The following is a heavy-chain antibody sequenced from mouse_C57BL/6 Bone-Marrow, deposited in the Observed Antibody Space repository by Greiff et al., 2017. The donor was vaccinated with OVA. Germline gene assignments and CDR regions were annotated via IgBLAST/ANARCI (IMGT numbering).Heavy chain of an antibody. J-gene: IGHJ2*01. CDR1: GFTFSDYY. CDR2: INYDGSST. D-gene: IGHD2-5*01. V-gene: IGHV5-16*01. CDR3: ARAGYSNYDYFDY. Sequence: DVKLVESEGGLVQPGSSMKLSCTASGFTFSDYYMAWVRQVPEKGLEWVANINYDGSSTYYLDSLKSRFIISRDNAKNILYLQMSSLKSEDTATFYCARAGYSNYDYFDYWGQGTTLTVSS.